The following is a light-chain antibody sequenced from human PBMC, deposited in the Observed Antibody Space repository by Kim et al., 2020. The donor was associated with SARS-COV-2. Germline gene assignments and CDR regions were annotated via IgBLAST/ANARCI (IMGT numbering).Light chain of an antibody. J-gene: IGLJ2*01. CDR3: QAWDSSTVV. Sequence: SVSPGQTASITCSGDKLGNKYVCWYQQKPGQSPVVVIYQDTKRPSGIPERFSGSNSGNTATLTISGTQAMDEADYYCQAWDSSTVVFGGGTKVTVL. CDR1: KLGNKY. V-gene: IGLV3-1*01. CDR2: QDT.